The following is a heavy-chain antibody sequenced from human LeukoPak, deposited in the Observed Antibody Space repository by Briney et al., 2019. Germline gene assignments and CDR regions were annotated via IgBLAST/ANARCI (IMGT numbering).Heavy chain of an antibody. Sequence: GGSLRLSCVTSGFTFSSYGMHWVRQARGKGLEWVAFIRYDESNKYYADSVKGRFTISRDNSKNTLYLQMNSLRAEDTAVYYCAKGDNPGYWGQGTLITVSS. CDR2: IRYDESNK. CDR3: AKGDNPGY. D-gene: IGHD1-1*01. J-gene: IGHJ4*02. CDR1: GFTFSSYG. V-gene: IGHV3-30*02.